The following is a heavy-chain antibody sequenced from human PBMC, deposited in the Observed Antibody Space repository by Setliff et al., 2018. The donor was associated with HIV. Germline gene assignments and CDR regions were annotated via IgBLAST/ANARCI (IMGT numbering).Heavy chain of an antibody. CDR1: GGSFTSRSYY. V-gene: IGHV4-39*07. CDR2: IFYSGIT. CDR3: ARGDAMTPLGAFDI. J-gene: IGHJ3*02. Sequence: SETLSLTCTVSGGSFTSRSYYWGWIRQPPGKGLEWIGSIFYSGITCYNPSLKSRVTISVDTSKNQFSLNLTSVTAVDTAVYYCARGDAMTPLGAFDIWGQGTMVTVSS. D-gene: IGHD2-2*01.